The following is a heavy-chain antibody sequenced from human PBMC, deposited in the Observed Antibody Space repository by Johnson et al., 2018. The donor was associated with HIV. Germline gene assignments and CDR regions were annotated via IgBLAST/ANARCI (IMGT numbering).Heavy chain of an antibody. V-gene: IGHV3-66*01. CDR2: IYSGGST. D-gene: IGHD5-18*01. CDR3: AKDLSGYSYGYGSFDI. J-gene: IGHJ3*02. CDR1: GCTVSSNY. Sequence: EVQLVESGGGSVQPGGSLRLSCAASGCTVSSNYMSWVRQAPGKGLERAPVIYSGGSTYYADPVKGRFTFSRDNSKNTLYLQMNSLRAEYTAVYYCAKDLSGYSYGYGSFDIWGQGTMVTVSS.